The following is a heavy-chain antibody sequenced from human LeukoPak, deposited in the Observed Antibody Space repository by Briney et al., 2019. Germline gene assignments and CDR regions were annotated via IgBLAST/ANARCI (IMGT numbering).Heavy chain of an antibody. J-gene: IGHJ3*01. D-gene: IGHD2/OR15-2a*01. CDR3: VRDSNIDAFDL. CDR1: GFTVSSTH. Sequence: GGSLRLSCEASGFTVSSTHMVWVRQAPGKGLEWISYISTTTRFANYADSVKGRFTISRDNANNSLFLQMHSLRAEDTAIYFCVRDSNIDAFDLWGQGTMVIVSS. V-gene: IGHV3-11*06. CDR2: ISTTTRFA.